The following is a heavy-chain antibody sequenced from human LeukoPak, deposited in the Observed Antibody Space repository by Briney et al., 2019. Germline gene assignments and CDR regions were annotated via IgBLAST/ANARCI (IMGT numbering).Heavy chain of an antibody. CDR1: GGSFSGYY. CDR2: INHSGST. J-gene: IGHJ4*03. Sequence: SETLSLTCAVYGGSFSGYYWSWIRQPPGKGLEWIGEINHSGSTNYNPSLKSRVTISVDTSKNQFSLKLSSVTAADTAVYYCAGALGGVDYWGQGTVVTVSS. V-gene: IGHV4-34*01. D-gene: IGHD1-26*01. CDR3: AGALGGVDY.